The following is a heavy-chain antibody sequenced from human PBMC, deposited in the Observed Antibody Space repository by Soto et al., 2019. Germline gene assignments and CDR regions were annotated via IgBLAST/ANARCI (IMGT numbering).Heavy chain of an antibody. V-gene: IGHV3-23*01. CDR1: GFTFSSYA. D-gene: IGHD6-13*01. CDR3: AKGYSSSWYYFDY. Sequence: EVQLLESGGGLVQPGGSLRLSCEASGFTFSSYAMSWVRQAPGKGLEWVSGISASGGSTYYADSVKGRFTISRDNSKNTLYLQMNSLRAEDTAVYYCAKGYSSSWYYFDYWGQGTLVTVSS. CDR2: ISASGGST. J-gene: IGHJ4*02.